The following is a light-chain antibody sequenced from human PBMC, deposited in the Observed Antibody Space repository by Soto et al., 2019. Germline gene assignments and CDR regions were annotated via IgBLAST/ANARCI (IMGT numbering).Light chain of an antibody. CDR1: RSNIGADYD. J-gene: IGLJ1*01. CDR3: QSYDRNLRYV. CDR2: ANT. V-gene: IGLV1-40*01. Sequence: QSVLTQPPSVSGAPGQRVTISCTGSRSNIGADYDVHWYQQLPGTAPKLVVYANTNRPSGVPDRFSASKSGTSASLAITGLQADDEAAYYCQSYDRNLRYVFGTGTKLTVL.